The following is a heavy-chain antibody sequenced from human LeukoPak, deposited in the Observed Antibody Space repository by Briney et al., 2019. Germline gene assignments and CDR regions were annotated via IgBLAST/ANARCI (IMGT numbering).Heavy chain of an antibody. J-gene: IGHJ4*02. V-gene: IGHV5-51*01. CDR2: IYPGDSDT. Sequence: GGSLRLSCTASGFTFGDYAMSWVRQAPGKGLEWMGIIYPGDSDTRYSPSFQGQVTISADKSISTAYLQWSSLKASDTAMYYCARSAPLGNYVDYWGQGTLVTVSS. CDR1: GFTFGDYA. CDR3: ARSAPLGNYVDY.